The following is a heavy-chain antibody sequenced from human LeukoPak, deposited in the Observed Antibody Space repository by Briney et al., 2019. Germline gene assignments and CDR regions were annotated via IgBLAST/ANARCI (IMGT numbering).Heavy chain of an antibody. CDR3: ARVAPSSSSGDY. V-gene: IGHV1-69*13. D-gene: IGHD6-6*01. CDR2: IIPIFGTA. CDR1: GYTFTSYA. Sequence: ASVKVSCKASGYTFTSYAISWVRQAPGQGLEWMGGIIPIFGTANYAQKFQGRVTITADESTSTAYMELSSLRSEDTAVYYCARVAPSSSSGDYWGQGTLVIVSS. J-gene: IGHJ4*02.